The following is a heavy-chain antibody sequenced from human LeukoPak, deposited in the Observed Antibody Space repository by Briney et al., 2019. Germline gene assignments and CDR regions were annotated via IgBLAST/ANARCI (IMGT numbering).Heavy chain of an antibody. CDR1: EFTFSHFA. CDR2: VSSHGNDG. V-gene: IGHV3-30*01. D-gene: IGHD5-24*01. Sequence: GRSLRLSCAVSEFTFSHFAMHWVRQAPGKGLEWVAVVSSHGNDGYYADSVKGRFTISRDNSKNTLYLQIDSLRAEDTVIYYCTRDAYNFNDFDYWGQGTLVTVSS. J-gene: IGHJ4*02. CDR3: TRDAYNFNDFDY.